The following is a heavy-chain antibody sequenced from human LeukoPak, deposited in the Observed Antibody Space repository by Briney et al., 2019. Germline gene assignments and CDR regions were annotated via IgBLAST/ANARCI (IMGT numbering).Heavy chain of an antibody. CDR2: IWFDGSNE. D-gene: IGHD1-7*01. CDR3: ARDRGSGTTGFDY. CDR1: GFTFSSNG. J-gene: IGHJ4*02. Sequence: GGSLRLSCAASGFTFSSNGIHWVRQAPGKGLEWVAVIWFDGSNEYYSDSVRGRFTISRDSSKNTVSLQMNSLGAEDTAVYCCARDRGSGTTGFDYWGQGTLVTVSS. V-gene: IGHV3-33*01.